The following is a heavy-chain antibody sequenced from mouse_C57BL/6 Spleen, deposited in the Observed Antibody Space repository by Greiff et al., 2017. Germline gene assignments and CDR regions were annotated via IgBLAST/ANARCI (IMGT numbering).Heavy chain of an antibody. CDR3: ARGYYDYDLAY. V-gene: IGHV1-42*01. CDR2: INPSTGGT. CDR1: GYSFTGYY. D-gene: IGHD2-4*01. Sequence: EVQLQQSGPELVKPGASVKISCKASGYSFTGYYLNWVKQSPEKSLEWIGEINPSTGGTTYNQKFKAKATLTVDKSSSTAYMQLKSLTSEDSAVYYCARGYYDYDLAYWGQGTLVTVSA. J-gene: IGHJ3*01.